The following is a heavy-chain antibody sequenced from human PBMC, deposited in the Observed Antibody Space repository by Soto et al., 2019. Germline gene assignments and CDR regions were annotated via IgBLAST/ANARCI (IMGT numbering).Heavy chain of an antibody. V-gene: IGHV3-23*01. Sequence: EVQLLESGGGLVQPGGSLRLSCAASGFTFSSYAISWVRQAPGKGLEWVSAISGSGGSTYYADSVKGRFTISRDNSKNTLYLQMNSLRAEDTAVYYCAKDRRVVPAASSFDYWGQGTLVTVSS. CDR1: GFTFSSYA. D-gene: IGHD2-2*01. CDR2: ISGSGGST. J-gene: IGHJ4*02. CDR3: AKDRRVVPAASSFDY.